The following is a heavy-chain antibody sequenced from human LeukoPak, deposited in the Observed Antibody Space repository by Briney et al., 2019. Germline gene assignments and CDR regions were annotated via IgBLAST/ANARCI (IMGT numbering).Heavy chain of an antibody. CDR1: GDSISSYY. CDR3: ASSNSGSYNDAFDI. Sequence: PSETLSLTCTVSGDSISSYYWSWIRQPPGKGLEWIGYIYYSGSTKYNPSLKSRVPISVDTSKSQFSLRLNSVTAADTAVYYCASSNSGSYNDAFDIWGQGTMVTVSS. CDR2: IYYSGST. J-gene: IGHJ3*02. D-gene: IGHD1-26*01. V-gene: IGHV4-59*01.